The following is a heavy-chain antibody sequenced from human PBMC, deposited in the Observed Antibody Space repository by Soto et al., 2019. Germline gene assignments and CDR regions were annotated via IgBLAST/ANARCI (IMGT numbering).Heavy chain of an antibody. CDR3: AMYNCARAHRYVMSNRFDP. CDR2: IAYDGSNK. V-gene: IGHV3-30*03. Sequence: GGSLRLSCAASGFTFSSYSMNWVRQAPGKGLEWVAVIAYDGSNKYYADSVKGRFTISRDNSKNTLFLQMNSLRAEDTAVYYWAMYNCARAHRYVMSNRFDPWGQGTLVTVAS. D-gene: IGHD2-8*01. J-gene: IGHJ5*02. CDR1: GFTFSSYS.